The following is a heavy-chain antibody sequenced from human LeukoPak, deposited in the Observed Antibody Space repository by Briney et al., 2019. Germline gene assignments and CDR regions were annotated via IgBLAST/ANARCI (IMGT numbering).Heavy chain of an antibody. J-gene: IGHJ4*02. D-gene: IGHD6-13*01. V-gene: IGHV3-33*01. CDR2: MWSDGGFK. CDR1: GFTFSGYG. CDR3: ARVRGTYSSNWFSDY. Sequence: PGRSPRLSCVASGFTFSGYGMHWVRPAPGKGLEWVAGMWSDGGFKFYADSVKGRFTISRDNSKDTLYLQMNSLRAEDTAVYYCARVRGTYSSNWFSDYWGQGTLVTVSS.